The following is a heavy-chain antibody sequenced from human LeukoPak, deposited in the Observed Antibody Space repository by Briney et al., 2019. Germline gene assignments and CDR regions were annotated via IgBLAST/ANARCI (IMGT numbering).Heavy chain of an antibody. CDR2: ISPNNGDT. D-gene: IGHD4-17*01. Sequence: ASVKVSCKASGYSCTNYDISWVRQAPGQGLEWMGWISPNNGDTEYAQKLQGRLTMTTDTSTNTAYMELRSLRSDDTAVYYCARDPTTGSLSFDYWGQGTLVTVSS. J-gene: IGHJ4*02. CDR3: ARDPTTGSLSFDY. CDR1: GYSCTNYD. V-gene: IGHV1-18*01.